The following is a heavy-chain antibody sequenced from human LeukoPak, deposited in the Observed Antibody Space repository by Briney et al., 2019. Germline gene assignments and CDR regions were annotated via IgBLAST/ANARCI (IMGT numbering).Heavy chain of an antibody. CDR1: GFTFSSYA. CDR3: AASPLMGHLGYCSSTSCHPTHYYYYGMDV. Sequence: GGSLRLSCAASGFTFSSYAMSWVRQAPGKGLEWVSAISGSGGSTYYADSVKGRFTISRDNSKNTLYLQMNSLRAEDTAVYYCAASPLMGHLGYCSSTSCHPTHYYYYGMDVWGKGTTVTVSS. J-gene: IGHJ6*04. D-gene: IGHD2-2*01. CDR2: ISGSGGST. V-gene: IGHV3-23*01.